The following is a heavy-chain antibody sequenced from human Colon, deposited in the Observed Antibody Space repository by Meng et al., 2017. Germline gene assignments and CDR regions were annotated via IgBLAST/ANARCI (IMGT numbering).Heavy chain of an antibody. CDR2: ISQSGTT. D-gene: IGHD3-9*01. Sequence: QAQRTEPGPGLVIPSGTLSLTCPVSSGSISSSNWWSWVRQPPGKGLEWIGEISQSGTTYYNPSLKSRVTITGDWSKNQFSLNLNSVTAADTALYYCVRQGMTSYSWGYWGQGTLVTVSS. V-gene: IGHV4-4*02. J-gene: IGHJ4*02. CDR3: VRQGMTSYSWGY. CDR1: SGSISSSNW.